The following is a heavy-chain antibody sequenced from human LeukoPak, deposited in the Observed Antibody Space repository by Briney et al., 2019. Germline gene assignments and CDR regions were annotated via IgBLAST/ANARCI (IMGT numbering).Heavy chain of an antibody. D-gene: IGHD3-3*01. J-gene: IGHJ4*02. Sequence: ASETLSLTCTVSGGSISSNYWSWIRQPPGKGLEWIGYIYYSGSTNYNPSLKSRVTISVDTSKNQFSLKLSSVTAADTAVYYCARDARDFFDYWGQGTLVTVSS. V-gene: IGHV4-59*01. CDR1: GGSISSNY. CDR2: IYYSGST. CDR3: ARDARDFFDY.